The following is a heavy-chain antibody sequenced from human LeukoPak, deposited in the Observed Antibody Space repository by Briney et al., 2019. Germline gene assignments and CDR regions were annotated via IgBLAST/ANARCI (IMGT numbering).Heavy chain of an antibody. J-gene: IGHJ6*03. Sequence: SETLSLTCTVSGYSISSGYYWGWIRQPPGKGLEWIGSIYHSGSTYYNPSLKSRVTISVDTSKNQFSLKLSSVTAADTAVYYCARDQGGGSYPQYYYYYMDVWGRGTTVTVSS. CDR1: GYSISSGYY. V-gene: IGHV4-38-2*02. D-gene: IGHD1-26*01. CDR2: IYHSGST. CDR3: ARDQGGGSYPQYYYYYMDV.